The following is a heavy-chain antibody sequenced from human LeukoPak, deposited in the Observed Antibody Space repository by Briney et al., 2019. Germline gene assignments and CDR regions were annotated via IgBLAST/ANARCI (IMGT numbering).Heavy chain of an antibody. CDR1: GYTFTGYY. CDR2: INPNSGGT. J-gene: IGHJ4*02. D-gene: IGHD5-24*01. Sequence: ASVKVSCKASGYTFTGYYMHWVRQAPGQGLEWMGWINPNSGGTNYAQKFQGRVTMTRDTSISTAYMELSSLRSEDTAVYYCARGGGRWLHQWVDYWGQGTLVTVSS. V-gene: IGHV1-2*02. CDR3: ARGGGRWLHQWVDY.